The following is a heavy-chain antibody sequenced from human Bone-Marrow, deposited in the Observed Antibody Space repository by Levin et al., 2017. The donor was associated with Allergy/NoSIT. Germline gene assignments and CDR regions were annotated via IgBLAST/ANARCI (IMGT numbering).Heavy chain of an antibody. CDR1: GGSISGYY. Sequence: RPSETLSLTCTVSGGSISGYYWSWVRQPPGKGLEWVGHIFYSGSTNYNPSLKSRVTISINTSKNQFSLNLTSVTAADTAFYYCARCVAGAFDYWGHGTLVTVSS. CDR3: ARCVAGAFDY. V-gene: IGHV4-59*01. J-gene: IGHJ4*01. CDR2: IFYSGST. D-gene: IGHD3-10*01.